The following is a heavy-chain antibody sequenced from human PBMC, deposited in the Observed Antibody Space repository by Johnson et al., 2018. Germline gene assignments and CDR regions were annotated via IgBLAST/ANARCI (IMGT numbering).Heavy chain of an antibody. CDR1: GFTFSSSG. D-gene: IGHD6-19*01. CDR2: IWDDGCNK. J-gene: IGHJ3*02. Sequence: QVQLVESGGGVVQPGRSLRLSCAASGFTFSSSGMHWVRQAPGTGLEWVAIIWDDGCNKYYADSVKGRFTISRDNSKNKLYLQMNSLRAEDTAVYYCARDPAVGGGDAFDIWGQGTMVTVSS. CDR3: ARDPAVGGGDAFDI. V-gene: IGHV3-33*01.